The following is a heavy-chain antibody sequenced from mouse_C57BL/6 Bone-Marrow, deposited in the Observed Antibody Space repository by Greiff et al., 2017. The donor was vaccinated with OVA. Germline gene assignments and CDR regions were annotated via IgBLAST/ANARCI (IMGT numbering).Heavy chain of an antibody. Sequence: QVQLQQPGAELVMPGASVKLSCKASGYTFTSYWMHWVKQRPGQGLEWIGEIDPSDSYTNYNQKFKGKSTLTVDKSSSTAYMQLSSLTSEDYAVYYCARGLLTFAYWGQGTLVTVSA. CDR1: GYTFTSYW. CDR3: ARGLLTFAY. CDR2: IDPSDSYT. J-gene: IGHJ3*01. D-gene: IGHD2-3*01. V-gene: IGHV1-69*01.